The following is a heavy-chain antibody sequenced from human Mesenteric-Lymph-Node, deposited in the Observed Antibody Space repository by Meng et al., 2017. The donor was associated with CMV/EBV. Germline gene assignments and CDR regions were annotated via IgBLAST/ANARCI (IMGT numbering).Heavy chain of an antibody. CDR1: FPFRTSG. CDR3: ASDFQRYSSSWYSADY. Sequence: FPFRTSGLHWVRQHPGKGLEWVAVIWYDGSNKYYADSVKGRFTISRDNSKNTLYLQMNSLRAEDTAVYYCASDFQRYSSSWYSADYWGQGTLVTVSS. D-gene: IGHD6-13*01. J-gene: IGHJ4*02. CDR2: IWYDGSNK. V-gene: IGHV3-33*01.